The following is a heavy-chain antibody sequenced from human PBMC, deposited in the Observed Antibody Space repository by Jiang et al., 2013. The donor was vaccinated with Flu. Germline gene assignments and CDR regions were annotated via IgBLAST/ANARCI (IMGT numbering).Heavy chain of an antibody. CDR1: GYTFSSYA. D-gene: IGHD3-10*01. Sequence: GAEVKKPGASVKVSCKASGYTFSSYAISWVRQAPGQGLEWMGGIIPIFGTANYAQKFQGRVTITADESTSTAYMELSSLRSEDTAVYYCARARAMVRGVMLFDYWGQGTLVTVSS. V-gene: IGHV1-69*13. CDR3: ARARAMVRGVMLFDY. CDR2: IIPIFGTA. J-gene: IGHJ4*02.